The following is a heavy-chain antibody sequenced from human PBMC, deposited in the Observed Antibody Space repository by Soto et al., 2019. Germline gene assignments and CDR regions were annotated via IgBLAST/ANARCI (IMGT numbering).Heavy chain of an antibody. V-gene: IGHV1-69*01. Sequence: QVQLVQSGAEVKKPGSSVKVSCKASGGTFSSYAISWVRQAPGQGLEWMGGIIPIFGTANYAQKFKGRGKITADESTSTAYMEMSSLRSEDTAVYYCARGHDGGSRRGDDYWGQGTLVTVSS. J-gene: IGHJ4*02. D-gene: IGHD3-16*01. CDR2: IIPIFGTA. CDR1: GGTFSSYA. CDR3: ARGHDGGSRRGDDY.